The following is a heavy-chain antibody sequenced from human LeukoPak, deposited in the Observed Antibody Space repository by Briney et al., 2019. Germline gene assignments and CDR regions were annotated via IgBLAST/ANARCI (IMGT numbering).Heavy chain of an antibody. CDR2: IYYSGST. D-gene: IGHD1-26*01. V-gene: IGHV4-59*01. Sequence: SETLSLTCTVSGGSISSYYWSWIRQPPGKGLEWIGYIYYSGSTNYNPSLKSRVTISVDTSKNQFSLKLSSVTAADTAVYYCASHRQVGATRYFQHWGQGTLVTVSS. J-gene: IGHJ1*01. CDR1: GGSISSYY. CDR3: ASHRQVGATRYFQH.